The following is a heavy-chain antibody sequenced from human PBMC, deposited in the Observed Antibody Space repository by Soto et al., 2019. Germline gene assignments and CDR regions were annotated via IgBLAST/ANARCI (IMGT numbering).Heavy chain of an antibody. CDR3: AKIGGFGESYDY. V-gene: IGHV3-30*18. J-gene: IGHJ4*02. Sequence: QVQLVESGGGVVQPGRSLRLSCAVSGFTFTSSDMHWVRQAPGKGLEWVAVISYDGSNEYYADSVKARFTISRDNSKNTLYLQMNSLRVEDTAVYFCAKIGGFGESYDYWGQGILVTVSS. CDR2: ISYDGSNE. CDR1: GFTFTSSD. D-gene: IGHD3-10*01.